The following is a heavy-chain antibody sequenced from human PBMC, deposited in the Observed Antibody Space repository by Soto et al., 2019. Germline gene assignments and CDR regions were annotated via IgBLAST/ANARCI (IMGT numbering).Heavy chain of an antibody. Sequence: ETLSLTCTVSGGSISSSSYYWGWIRQPPGKGLEWIGSIYYSGSTYYNPSLKSRVTISVDTSKNQFSLKLCSVTAADTAVYYCARQEVGYCTNGVCHTNWFDPWGQGTLVTVSS. D-gene: IGHD2-8*01. CDR1: GGSISSSSYY. CDR3: ARQEVGYCTNGVCHTNWFDP. J-gene: IGHJ5*02. V-gene: IGHV4-39*01. CDR2: IYYSGST.